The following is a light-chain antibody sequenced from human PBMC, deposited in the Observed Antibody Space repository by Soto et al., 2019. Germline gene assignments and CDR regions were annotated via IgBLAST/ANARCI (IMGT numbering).Light chain of an antibody. CDR1: NSDVGRYNF. Sequence: QSVLTQPRSVSGSPGQSVTISCTGTNSDVGRYNFVSWYQQLPGKAPKLLISAVSQRPSGVPDRFSGSKSGNTASLTISGLQADDEADYFCYSYTASDTWVFGGGTKVTVL. CDR2: AVS. CDR3: YSYTASDTWV. V-gene: IGLV2-11*01. J-gene: IGLJ3*02.